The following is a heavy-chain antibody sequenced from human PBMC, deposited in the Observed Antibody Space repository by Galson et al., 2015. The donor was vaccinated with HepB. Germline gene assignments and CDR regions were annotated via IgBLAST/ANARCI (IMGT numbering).Heavy chain of an antibody. CDR2: ISYDGSNK. Sequence: SLSLSCAASGFTFSNYAMSWVRQAPGKGLEWVAVISYDGSNKYYADSVKGRFTISRDNSKNTLYLQMNSLRAEDTAVYYCARPGDFWSGYDQGNYFDYWGQGTLVTVSS. J-gene: IGHJ4*02. CDR3: ARPGDFWSGYDQGNYFDY. D-gene: IGHD3-3*01. V-gene: IGHV3-30-3*01. CDR1: GFTFSNYA.